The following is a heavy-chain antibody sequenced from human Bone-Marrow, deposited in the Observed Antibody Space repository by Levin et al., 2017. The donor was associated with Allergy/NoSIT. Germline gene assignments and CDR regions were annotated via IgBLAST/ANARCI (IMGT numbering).Heavy chain of an antibody. Sequence: GESLKISCVASGFTFSGYAMSWVRQAPGKGLEWVSGISGSGGSTSYADSVKGRFTISRDNSKNTLHMQMNDLRAEDTAVYYCAKSLYGGHSDWGQGSLVTVSS. CDR2: ISGSGGST. CDR3: AKSLYGGHSD. D-gene: IGHD4-23*01. J-gene: IGHJ4*02. V-gene: IGHV3-23*01. CDR1: GFTFSGYA.